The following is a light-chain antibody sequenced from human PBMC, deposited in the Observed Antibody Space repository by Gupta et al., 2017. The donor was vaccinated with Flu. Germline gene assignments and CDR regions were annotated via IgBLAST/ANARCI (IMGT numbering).Light chain of an antibody. Sequence: EIQLSQSPSSLSASVGDRLTITCRASQKINTYLNWYQQKPGKAPKLLIYAASSLQGGVPSRFSGSGSGTDFTLTIGSLQPEDFAIYYCQQSYNTPWTFGQGTKVEIK. J-gene: IGKJ1*01. CDR1: QKINTY. V-gene: IGKV1-39*01. CDR3: QQSYNTPWT. CDR2: AAS.